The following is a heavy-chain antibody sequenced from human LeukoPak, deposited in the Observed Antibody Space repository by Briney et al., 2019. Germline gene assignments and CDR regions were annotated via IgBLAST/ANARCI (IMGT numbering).Heavy chain of an antibody. CDR3: ARGQLNYGSHYCYYGMDV. D-gene: IGHD3-10*01. V-gene: IGHV3-74*01. CDR1: GFTFSSYC. Sequence: AGSLKLSCAASGFTFSSYCMHWLRQAPGKGLVWVSRINSDGRSTTYADSVKGRFAISRDNAKNTLYLQMISLRVEDTAVYYCARGQLNYGSHYCYYGMDVWGQGTTVTVSS. J-gene: IGHJ6*02. CDR2: INSDGRST.